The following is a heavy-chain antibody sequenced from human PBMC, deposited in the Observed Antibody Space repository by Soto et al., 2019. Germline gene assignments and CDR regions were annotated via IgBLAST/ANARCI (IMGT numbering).Heavy chain of an antibody. J-gene: IGHJ6*03. Sequence: SETQSLTCSVYGGSFRGYYWSWIRQPPCKGLEWIGEINHSGSTNYNPSLKSRVTISVDTSKNQFSLKLSSVTAADTAVYYCARHTYDFWSGPFYYYYMDVWGKGTTVTVSS. CDR3: ARHTYDFWSGPFYYYYMDV. D-gene: IGHD3-3*01. CDR2: INHSGST. CDR1: GGSFRGYY. V-gene: IGHV4-34*01.